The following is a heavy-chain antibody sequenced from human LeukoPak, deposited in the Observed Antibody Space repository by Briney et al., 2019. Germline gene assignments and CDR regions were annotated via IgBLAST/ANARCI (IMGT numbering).Heavy chain of an antibody. Sequence: SETLSLTCAVYGGSFSGYYWSWIRQPPGKGLEWIGEINHSGSTNYNPSLKSQVTISVDTSKNQFSLKLSSVTAADTAVYYCARRAVVYDFWSGYYTEWYFDLWGRGTLVTVSS. J-gene: IGHJ2*01. V-gene: IGHV4-34*01. CDR1: GGSFSGYY. CDR2: INHSGST. CDR3: ARRAVVYDFWSGYYTEWYFDL. D-gene: IGHD3-3*01.